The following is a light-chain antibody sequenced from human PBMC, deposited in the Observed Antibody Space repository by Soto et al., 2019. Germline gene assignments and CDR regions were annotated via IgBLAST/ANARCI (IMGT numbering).Light chain of an antibody. Sequence: EIVMTQSPATLSVSPGERATLSCRASHSVGTYLAWYQQKPGQAPRLLIYGASTRAAGISPRFSGGGSGTDFTLTISSLQSEDFAVYYCQQYNDWPRTFGKGTKVGIK. CDR1: HSVGTY. V-gene: IGKV3-15*01. CDR2: GAS. J-gene: IGKJ1*01. CDR3: QQYNDWPRT.